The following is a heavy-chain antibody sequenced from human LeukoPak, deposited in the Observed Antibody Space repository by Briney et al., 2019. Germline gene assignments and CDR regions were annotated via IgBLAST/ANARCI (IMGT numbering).Heavy chain of an antibody. CDR1: GYTFTDYY. D-gene: IGHD2-2*01. V-gene: IGHV1-2*02. J-gene: IGHJ4*02. Sequence: ASVKVSCKASGYTFTDYYMNWVRQAPGQGLEWMGWINPNNGGTNYAQKFYGRVTMTRVTSITTAYMELNRLTSDDTAAYYCARELGFCSSTSCPLYHYWGQGTLVTVSS. CDR3: ARELGFCSSTSCPLYHY. CDR2: INPNNGGT.